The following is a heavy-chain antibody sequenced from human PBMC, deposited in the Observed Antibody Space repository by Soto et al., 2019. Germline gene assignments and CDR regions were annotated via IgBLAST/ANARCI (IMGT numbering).Heavy chain of an antibody. D-gene: IGHD2-2*01. J-gene: IGHJ3*02. CDR1: GGTFSSYT. Sequence: SVKVSCKASGGTFSSYTISWVRQAPGQGLEWKRRIIPILGIANYAQKFQGRVTITADKSTSTAYMELSSPRSEDTAVYYCSRVWLRNLGYCSSTSCYYAFDIWGQGTMVTVSS. CDR2: IIPILGIA. CDR3: SRVWLRNLGYCSSTSCYYAFDI. V-gene: IGHV1-69*02.